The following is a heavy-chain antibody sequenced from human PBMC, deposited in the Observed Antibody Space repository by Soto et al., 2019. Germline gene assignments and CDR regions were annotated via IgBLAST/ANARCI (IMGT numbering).Heavy chain of an antibody. CDR2: INSDGTST. Sequence: GGSLRLSCAASGFTFSTYWMHWVRQAPGKGLVWVSHINSDGTSTSYADSVKGRFTISRDNAKNTLYLQMNSLRAEDTAVYFCAKRGSATGTDYWGQGTLVTVSS. J-gene: IGHJ4*02. CDR3: AKRGSATGTDY. V-gene: IGHV3-74*01. CDR1: GFTFSTYW. D-gene: IGHD6-25*01.